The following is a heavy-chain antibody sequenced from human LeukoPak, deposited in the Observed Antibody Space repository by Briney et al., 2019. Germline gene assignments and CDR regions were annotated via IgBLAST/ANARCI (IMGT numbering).Heavy chain of an antibody. CDR2: INAGNGNT. CDR1: GYTFTSYA. D-gene: IGHD6-19*01. V-gene: IGHV1-3*03. CDR3: ARAAYSSGWTYFDY. J-gene: IGHJ4*02. Sequence: ASVKVPCKASGYTFTSYAMHWVRQAPGQRLEWMGWINAGNGNTKYSQEFQGRVTITRDTSASTAYMELSSLRSEDMAVYYCARAAYSSGWTYFDYWGQGTLVTVSS.